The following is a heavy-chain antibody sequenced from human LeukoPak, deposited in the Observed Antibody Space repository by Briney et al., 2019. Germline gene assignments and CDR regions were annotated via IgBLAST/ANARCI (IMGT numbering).Heavy chain of an antibody. CDR2: IKGDGSEK. J-gene: IGHJ4*02. CDR3: AREDGYCSGGNCYSYFVS. Sequence: GGSLRLSCATSGFTFSSYWMSWVRQAPGKGLEWVANIKGDGSEKNYVDSVKGRFTISRDNAKNSLYLQMSSLSAEDTAVYYCAREDGYCSGGNCYSYFVSWGQGTLVTVSS. D-gene: IGHD2-15*01. CDR1: GFTFSSYW. V-gene: IGHV3-7*01.